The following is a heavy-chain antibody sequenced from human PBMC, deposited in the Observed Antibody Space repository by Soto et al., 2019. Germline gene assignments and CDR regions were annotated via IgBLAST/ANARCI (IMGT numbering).Heavy chain of an antibody. J-gene: IGHJ4*02. CDR1: GFTFSSYS. CDR2: ISSSSSYI. V-gene: IGHV3-21*01. Sequence: GGSLRLSCAASGFTFSSYSMNWVRQAPGKGLEWVSSISSSSSYIYYADSVKGRFTISRDNAKNSLYLQMNSLRAEDTAVYYCARLDEPYDSSGYYYNLDYWGQGTLVTVSS. D-gene: IGHD3-22*01. CDR3: ARLDEPYDSSGYYYNLDY.